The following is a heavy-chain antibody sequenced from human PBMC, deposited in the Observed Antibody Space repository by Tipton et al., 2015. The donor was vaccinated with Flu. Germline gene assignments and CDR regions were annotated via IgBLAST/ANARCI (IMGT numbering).Heavy chain of an antibody. Sequence: TLSLTCAVSGYSISSGYYWGWIRQPPGKGLEWIGSIYHSGSTYYNPSLKSRVTISVDTSKNLFSLKLSSVTAADTAVYYCARSRSANWGPWYFDLWGRGTLVTVSS. D-gene: IGHD7-27*01. V-gene: IGHV4-38-2*01. CDR1: GYSISSGYY. J-gene: IGHJ2*01. CDR2: IYHSGST. CDR3: ARSRSANWGPWYFDL.